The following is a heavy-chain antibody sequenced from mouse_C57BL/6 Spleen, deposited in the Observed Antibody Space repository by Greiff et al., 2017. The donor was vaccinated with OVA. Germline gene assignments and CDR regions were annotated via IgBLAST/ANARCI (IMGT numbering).Heavy chain of an antibody. J-gene: IGHJ2*01. CDR2: IYPGDGDT. CDR1: GYAFSSSW. D-gene: IGHD1-1*01. V-gene: IGHV1-82*01. Sequence: QVQLKESGPELVKPGASVKISCKASGYAFSSSWMNWVKQRPGKGLEWIGRIYPGDGDTNYNGKFKGKATLTASKSSSTAYMQLSSLTSEDSAVYFCAITTVVEYYFDDWGQGTTLTVSS. CDR3: AITTVVEYYFDD.